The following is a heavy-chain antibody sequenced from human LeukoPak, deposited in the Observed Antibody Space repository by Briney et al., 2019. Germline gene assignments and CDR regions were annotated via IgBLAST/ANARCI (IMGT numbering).Heavy chain of an antibody. CDR2: INHSGST. CDR1: GGSFSGYF. J-gene: IGHJ6*03. CDR3: ARGQPYYYMDV. V-gene: IGHV4-34*01. D-gene: IGHD2-2*01. Sequence: SETLSLTCAVYGGSFSGYFWSWIRQPPGKGLEWIGEINHSGSTHLNPSLKSRVTISVDTSKNQFSLNVSSVTAADTAVYYCARGQPYYYMDVWGKGTTVTVSS.